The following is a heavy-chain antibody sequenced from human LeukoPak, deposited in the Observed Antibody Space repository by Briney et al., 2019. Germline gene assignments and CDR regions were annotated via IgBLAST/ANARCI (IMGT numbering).Heavy chain of an antibody. CDR3: SRDGNYYDSDYYYYMDV. J-gene: IGHJ6*03. D-gene: IGHD3-22*01. Sequence: PGGSLRLSCAASGFTFSSYGMSWVRQAPGKGLEWVGFIRSKAYGGTTEYAASVTDRFTISRDDSKSIAYLQMNSLKTEDTDVYYCSRDGNYYDSDYYYYMDVWGKGTTVTISS. CDR1: GFTFSSYG. CDR2: IRSKAYGGTT. V-gene: IGHV3-49*04.